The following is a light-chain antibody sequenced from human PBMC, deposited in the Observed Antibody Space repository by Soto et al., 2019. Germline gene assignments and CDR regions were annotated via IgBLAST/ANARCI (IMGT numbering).Light chain of an antibody. CDR3: CSYAGSQV. CDR1: SSDVGSYNL. V-gene: IGLV2-23*01. J-gene: IGLJ2*01. CDR2: EGS. Sequence: QSALTQPASVSGSPGQSITISCTGTSSDVGSYNLVSWYQQHTGKAPKLMIYEGSKRPSGVSNRFSGSKSGNTASLTISGLQAEDEADYYCCSYAGSQVFGGGTKLTVL.